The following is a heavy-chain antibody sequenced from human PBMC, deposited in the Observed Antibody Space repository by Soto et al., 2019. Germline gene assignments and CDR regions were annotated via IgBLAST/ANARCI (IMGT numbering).Heavy chain of an antibody. Sequence: SETLSLTCTVSGGSISSSSYSWSWIRQPPGKGLEWIGYIYHSGSTYYNPSLKSRVTISVDRSKNQFSLKLSSVTAADTAVYYCARQPYQNDAFDIWGQGTMVTVSS. J-gene: IGHJ3*02. V-gene: IGHV4-30-2*01. D-gene: IGHD2-2*01. CDR3: ARQPYQNDAFDI. CDR1: GGSISSSSYS. CDR2: IYHSGST.